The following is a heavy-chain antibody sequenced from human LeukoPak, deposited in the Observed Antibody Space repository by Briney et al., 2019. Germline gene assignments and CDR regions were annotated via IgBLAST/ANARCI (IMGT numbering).Heavy chain of an antibody. CDR1: GFTFSSYS. J-gene: IGHJ4*02. CDR2: ISSSSSYI. Sequence: GGSLRLSCAASGFTFSSYSMNWVRQAPGKGLEWVSSISSSSSYIYYADSVKGRFTISRDNAKNSLYLQMNSLRAEDTAVYYCARAGPANDIAAAGGCFDYWGQGTLVTVSS. V-gene: IGHV3-21*01. D-gene: IGHD6-13*01. CDR3: ARAGPANDIAAAGGCFDY.